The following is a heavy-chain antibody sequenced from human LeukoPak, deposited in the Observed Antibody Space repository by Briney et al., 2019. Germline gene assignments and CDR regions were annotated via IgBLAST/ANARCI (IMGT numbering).Heavy chain of an antibody. CDR3: ARPGATATDGFDI. D-gene: IGHD2-2*01. Sequence: SETLSLTCVVSGDSITNGYYWGWIRQPPGKGLQWIGSIYYSGSTYYNPSLKSRVTISVDTSKNRLSLRLNSVTAADTAVYYCARPGATATDGFDIWGQGTLVTVSS. CDR2: IYYSGST. J-gene: IGHJ3*02. V-gene: IGHV4-38-2*01. CDR1: GDSITNGYY.